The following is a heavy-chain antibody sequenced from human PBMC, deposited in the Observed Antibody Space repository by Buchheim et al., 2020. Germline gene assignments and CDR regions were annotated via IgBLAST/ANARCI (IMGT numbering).Heavy chain of an antibody. D-gene: IGHD2-2*01. Sequence: QVQLQQWGAGLLKPSETLSLTCAVYGGSFSGYYWSWIRQPPGKGLEWIGEINHSGSTNYNPSLKSRVTISVDTSKNQFSLKLSSVTAADTAVYYCARRGVPDSVVPAAIDPRLGNYYGMDVWGQGTT. CDR2: INHSGST. V-gene: IGHV4-34*01. J-gene: IGHJ6*02. CDR3: ARRGVPDSVVPAAIDPRLGNYYGMDV. CDR1: GGSFSGYY.